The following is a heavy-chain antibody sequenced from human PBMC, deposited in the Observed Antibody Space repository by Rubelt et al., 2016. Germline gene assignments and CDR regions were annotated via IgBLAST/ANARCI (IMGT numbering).Heavy chain of an antibody. CDR2: IYYSGST. CDR3: ARAENYGDPFYFDY. V-gene: IGHV4-39*01. J-gene: IGHJ4*02. D-gene: IGHD4-17*01. Sequence: QVQLQQWGAGLLKPSETLSLTCTVSGGSISSGGYYWSWIRQPPGKGLEWIGSIYYSGSTYYTPSLKGRVTISVDTSKNQFSLKLSSVTAADTAVYYCARAENYGDPFYFDYWGQGTLVTVSS. CDR1: GGSISSGGYY.